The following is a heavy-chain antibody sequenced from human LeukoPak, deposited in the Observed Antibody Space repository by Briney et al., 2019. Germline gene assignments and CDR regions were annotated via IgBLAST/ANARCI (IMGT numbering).Heavy chain of an antibody. J-gene: IGHJ4*02. CDR1: GGSISSYY. D-gene: IGHD3-3*01. CDR3: ARAATEIPDTYHDFWSGYPKTYYFDY. Sequence: SETLSLTCTVSGGSISSYYWSWIRQPPGKGLEWIGYIYYSGSTNYNPSLKSRVTISVDTSKNQFSLKLSSVTAADTAVYYCARAATEIPDTYHDFWSGYPKTYYFDYWGQGTLVTVSS. V-gene: IGHV4-59*01. CDR2: IYYSGST.